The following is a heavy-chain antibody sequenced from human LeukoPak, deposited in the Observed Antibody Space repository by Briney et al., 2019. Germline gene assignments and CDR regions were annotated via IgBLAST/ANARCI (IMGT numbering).Heavy chain of an antibody. J-gene: IGHJ5*02. CDR3: ACRMLTSTRFEP. CDR1: GYSFTSYW. Sequence: GESLQISCKGSGYSFTSYWIGWVRQLPGKGLEWMGIIYPGDSDTRYSPSFQGQVTISADKSINTAYLQWSSLKASDTALYYCACRMLTSTRFEPWGQGTLVTVSS. D-gene: IGHD2-2*01. CDR2: IYPGDSDT. V-gene: IGHV5-51*01.